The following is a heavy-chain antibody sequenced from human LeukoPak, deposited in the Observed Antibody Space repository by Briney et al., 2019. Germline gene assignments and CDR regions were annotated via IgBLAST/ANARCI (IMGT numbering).Heavy chain of an antibody. CDR1: GGSISSYY. CDR2: IHTSGST. V-gene: IGHV4-4*07. J-gene: IGHJ5*02. Sequence: SETLSLTCTVSGGSISSYYWSWIRQPAGKGLEWIGRIHTSGSTNYNPSLKSRVTMSVDTSKNQFSLKLSSVTAADTAVYYCAREDERLMYYYDSSGSFDPWGQGTLVTVSS. D-gene: IGHD3-22*01. CDR3: AREDERLMYYYDSSGSFDP.